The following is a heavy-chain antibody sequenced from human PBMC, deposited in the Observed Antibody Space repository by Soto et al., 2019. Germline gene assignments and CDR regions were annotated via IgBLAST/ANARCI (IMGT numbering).Heavy chain of an antibody. Sequence: QGQLQESGPGVVRPSQTLSLTCTVSGASISSGDHYWTWIRQPPGKGLEWIGYIYYSGSTFYNPSLNSRVTMSIDMSKSQFSLNLRSVTAADTAVYYCASSSPKDAFDLWGQGTMFIVSS. CDR3: ASSSPKDAFDL. CDR2: IYYSGST. CDR1: GASISSGDHY. D-gene: IGHD6-6*01. V-gene: IGHV4-30-4*01. J-gene: IGHJ3*01.